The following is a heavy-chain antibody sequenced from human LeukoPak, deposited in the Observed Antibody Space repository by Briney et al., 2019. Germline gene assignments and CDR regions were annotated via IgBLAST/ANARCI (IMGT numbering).Heavy chain of an antibody. CDR2: IYHSGST. CDR1: GGSISSGGYS. D-gene: IGHD2-15*01. V-gene: IGHV4-30-2*01. Sequence: PSETLSLTRAVSGGSISSGGYSWSWIRQPPGKGLEWIGYIYHSGSTYYNPSLKSRVTISVDRSKNQFSLKLSSVTAADTAVYYCARAYCSGGSCYDWFDPWGQGTLVTVSS. CDR3: ARAYCSGGSCYDWFDP. J-gene: IGHJ5*02.